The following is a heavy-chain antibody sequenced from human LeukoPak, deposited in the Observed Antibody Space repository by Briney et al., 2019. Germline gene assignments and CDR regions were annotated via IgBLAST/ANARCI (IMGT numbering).Heavy chain of an antibody. J-gene: IGHJ3*02. Sequence: GESLKISCKGSGYSFTTYWIGWVRQMPGKGLEWMGLIYPGDSDTRYGPSFQGQVTISADKSISTAYLQWSSLKASDSAMYYCVRHQYSWTYYNAFDIWGQGTMVTVSS. CDR1: GYSFTTYW. V-gene: IGHV5-51*01. CDR2: IYPGDSDT. D-gene: IGHD1-26*01. CDR3: VRHQYSWTYYNAFDI.